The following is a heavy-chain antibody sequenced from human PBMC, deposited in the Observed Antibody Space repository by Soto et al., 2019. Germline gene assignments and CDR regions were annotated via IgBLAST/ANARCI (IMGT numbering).Heavy chain of an antibody. D-gene: IGHD1-1*01. CDR1: GFTVSSNY. V-gene: IGHV3-23*04. J-gene: IGHJ4*02. Sequence: EVQLVESGGGLIQPGGSLRLSCAASGFTVSSNYMSWVRQAPGKGLEWVSAISGSGGSTYYADSVKGRFTISRDNSKNTLYLQMNSLRAEDTAVYYCAKDIGRAWNSFDYWGQGTLVTVSS. CDR3: AKDIGRAWNSFDY. CDR2: ISGSGGST.